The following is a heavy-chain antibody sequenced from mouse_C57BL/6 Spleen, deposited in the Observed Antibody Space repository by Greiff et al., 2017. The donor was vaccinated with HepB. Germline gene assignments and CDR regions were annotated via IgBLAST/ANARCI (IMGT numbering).Heavy chain of an antibody. J-gene: IGHJ4*01. Sequence: QVQLKESGPGLVQPSQSLSITCTVSGFSLTSYGVHWVRQSPGKGLEWLGVIWRGGSTDYNAAFISRLSISKDNSKSQVFFKMNSLQADDTAIYYCASHYYGSSYYAMDYWGQGTSVTVSS. CDR1: GFSLTSYG. CDR2: IWRGGST. CDR3: ASHYYGSSYYAMDY. V-gene: IGHV2-2*01. D-gene: IGHD1-1*01.